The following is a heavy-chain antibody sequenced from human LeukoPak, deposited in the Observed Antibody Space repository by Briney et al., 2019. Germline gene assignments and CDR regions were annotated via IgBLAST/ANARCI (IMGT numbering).Heavy chain of an antibody. CDR2: ISSSSSYI. D-gene: IGHD3-10*01. CDR1: GFTFSSYS. V-gene: IGHV3-21*01. CDR3: ARDEYGSGSYYFNWFDP. Sequence: PGGSLRLSCAASGFTFSSYSMNWVRQAPGKGLEWVSSISSSSSYIYYADSVKGRFTISRDNAKNSLYLQMNSLRAEDTAVYYCARDEYGSGSYYFNWFDPWGRGTLVTVSS. J-gene: IGHJ5*02.